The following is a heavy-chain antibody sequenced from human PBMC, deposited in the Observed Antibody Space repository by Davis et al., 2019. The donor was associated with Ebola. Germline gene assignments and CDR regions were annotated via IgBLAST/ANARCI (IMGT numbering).Heavy chain of an antibody. V-gene: IGHV2-5*02. CDR3: AHGPSSGYPRYFQH. CDR1: GFSLSTSGVG. D-gene: IGHD3-22*01. J-gene: IGHJ1*01. Sequence: SGPTLVKPTQTLTLTCTFSGFSLSTSGVGVGWIRQPPGKALEWLALIYWDDDKRYSPSLKSRLTITKDTSKNQVVLTMTNMDPVDTATYYCAHGPSSGYPRYFQHWGQGTLVTVSS. CDR2: IYWDDDK.